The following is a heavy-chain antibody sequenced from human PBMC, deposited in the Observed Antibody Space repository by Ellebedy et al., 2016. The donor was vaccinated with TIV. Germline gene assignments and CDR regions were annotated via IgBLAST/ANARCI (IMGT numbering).Heavy chain of an antibody. CDR2: ISAYNGNT. Sequence: ASVKVSCKASGYTFTGYYMHWVRQAPGQGLEWMGWISAYNGNTNYAQKLQGRVTMTTDASTSTAYMELSGLKSDDAAVYYCAAFPYISTSSAFWGQGTLVTVSS. CDR3: AAFPYISTSSAF. V-gene: IGHV1-18*04. D-gene: IGHD3-3*02. CDR1: GYTFTGYY. J-gene: IGHJ4*02.